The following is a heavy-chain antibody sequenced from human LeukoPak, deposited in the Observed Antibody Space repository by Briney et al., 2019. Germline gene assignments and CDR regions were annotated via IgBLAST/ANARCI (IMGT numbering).Heavy chain of an antibody. J-gene: IGHJ4*02. D-gene: IGHD3-10*01. V-gene: IGHV1-69*13. CDR3: AGRYGSGSYYIDY. Sequence: SVKVSCKASGGTFSSYAISWVRQAPGQGLEWMGGIIPIFGTTNYAQKFQGRVTITADESTSTAYMELSSLRSEDTAVYYCAGRYGSGSYYIDYWGQGTLVTVSS. CDR2: IIPIFGTT. CDR1: GGTFSSYA.